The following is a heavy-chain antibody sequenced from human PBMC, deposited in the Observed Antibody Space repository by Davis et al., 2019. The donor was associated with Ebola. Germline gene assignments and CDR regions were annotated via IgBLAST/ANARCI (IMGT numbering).Heavy chain of an antibody. D-gene: IGHD5-12*01. J-gene: IGHJ6*02. CDR2: INPSGGST. CDR1: GYTFTSYY. CDR3: ARDGYDTYYYYGMDV. V-gene: IGHV1-46*01. Sequence: AASVKVFCKASGYTFTSYYMHWVRQAPGQGLEWMGIINPSGGSTSYAQKFQGRVTMTRDTSTSTVYMELSSLRSEDTAVYYCARDGYDTYYYYGMDVWGQGTTVTVSS.